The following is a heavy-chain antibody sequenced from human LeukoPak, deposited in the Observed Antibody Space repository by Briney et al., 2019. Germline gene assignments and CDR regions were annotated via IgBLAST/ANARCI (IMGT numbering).Heavy chain of an antibody. D-gene: IGHD2-2*01. V-gene: IGHV3-30*18. Sequence: GGSLRLSCAASGFTFSSYGMHWVRQAPGKGLEWVAVISYDGSNKYYADSVKGRFTISRDNSKNTLYLQMNSLRAEDTAVYYCAKDSGDILVVPAAIYGMDVWGQGTTVTVSS. CDR1: GFTFSSYG. CDR3: AKDSGDILVVPAAIYGMDV. J-gene: IGHJ6*02. CDR2: ISYDGSNK.